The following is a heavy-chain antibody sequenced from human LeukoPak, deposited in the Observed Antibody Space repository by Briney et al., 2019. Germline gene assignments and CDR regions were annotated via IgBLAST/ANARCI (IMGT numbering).Heavy chain of an antibody. V-gene: IGHV1-24*01. Sequence: ASVTVSCTVSGYTLTELSMHWVRQAPGTGLEWMGGFDPEDGETIYAQKFQGRVTMTEDTSTDTAYMELSSLRSEDTAVYYCAITPGLGATNSDHWGQGTLVTVSS. CDR1: GYTLTELS. D-gene: IGHD1-26*01. CDR2: FDPEDGET. J-gene: IGHJ4*02. CDR3: AITPGLGATNSDH.